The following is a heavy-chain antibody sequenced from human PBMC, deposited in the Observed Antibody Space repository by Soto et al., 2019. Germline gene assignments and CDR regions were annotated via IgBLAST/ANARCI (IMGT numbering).Heavy chain of an antibody. CDR3: ARDDATYCGGDCYRYFYYGMDV. CDR2: IIPMFPTA. D-gene: IGHD2-21*02. CDR1: GGTFSNHA. Sequence: ASVKVSCKASGGTFSNHAISWVRQAPGQGLEWVGGIIPMFPTADYAQRFQGRVTITADDSTTTVYMELSGLRSEDTAMYYCARDDATYCGGDCYRYFYYGMDVWGQGTTVTVAS. J-gene: IGHJ6*02. V-gene: IGHV1-69*13.